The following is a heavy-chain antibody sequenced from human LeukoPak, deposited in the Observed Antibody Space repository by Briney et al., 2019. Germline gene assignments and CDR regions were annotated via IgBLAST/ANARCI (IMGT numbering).Heavy chain of an antibody. CDR3: ARNGKGYSSSWDNWFDP. V-gene: IGHV3-9*01. Sequence: GGSLRLSCAASGFIFDDYAMHWVRQAPGKGLEWVSGISWNSGSIGYADSVKGRFTISRDNSKNTLYLQMNSLRAEDTAVYYCARNGKGYSSSWDNWFDPWGQGTLVTVSS. D-gene: IGHD6-13*01. CDR2: ISWNSGSI. CDR1: GFIFDDYA. J-gene: IGHJ5*02.